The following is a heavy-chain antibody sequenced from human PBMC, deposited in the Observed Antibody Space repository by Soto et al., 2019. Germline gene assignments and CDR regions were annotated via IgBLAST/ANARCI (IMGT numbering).Heavy chain of an antibody. D-gene: IGHD4-17*01. J-gene: IGHJ1*01. CDR1: GYNFRGYV. CDR2: LAPYNGNT. V-gene: IGHV1-18*01. CDR3: ARXVAXXXGXYGYFQY. Sequence: QVQLVQSGAEVKEPGASVKVSCKTSGYNFRGYVISWVRQAPGQGLEWLGWLAPYNGNTKNAQKVQGRVTMTIDTSTSTAYMERRGLTSDDTXVYXCARXVAXXXGXYGYFQYWGQGTLVTVSS.